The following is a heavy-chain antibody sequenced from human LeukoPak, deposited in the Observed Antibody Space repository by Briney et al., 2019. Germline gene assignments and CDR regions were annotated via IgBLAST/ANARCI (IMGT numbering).Heavy chain of an antibody. CDR2: IYYSGST. CDR1: GGSISSYY. D-gene: IGHD6-13*01. Sequence: SETLSLACTVSGGSISSYYWSWIRQPPGKGLEWIGYIYYSGSTNYNPSLKSRVTISVDTSENQFSLKLSSVTAADTAVYYCARAGSSSWSLYYYYGMDVWGQGTTVTVSS. V-gene: IGHV4-59*01. J-gene: IGHJ6*02. CDR3: ARAGSSSWSLYYYYGMDV.